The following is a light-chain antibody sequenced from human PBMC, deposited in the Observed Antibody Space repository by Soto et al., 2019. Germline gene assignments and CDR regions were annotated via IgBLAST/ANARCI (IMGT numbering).Light chain of an antibody. J-gene: IGLJ1*01. V-gene: IGLV2-14*03. CDR1: SSDVGGYNY. CDR2: DVS. Sequence: SDLDRPAYVSGAPGQAITISCTGTSSDVGGYNYVSWYQHHPGKAPKLLIYDVSNRPSGISNRFSGSKSDNTASLTISGLQPEDEADYYCSSYTTSNTRQIVFGTGTKVTVL. CDR3: SSYTTSNTRQIV.